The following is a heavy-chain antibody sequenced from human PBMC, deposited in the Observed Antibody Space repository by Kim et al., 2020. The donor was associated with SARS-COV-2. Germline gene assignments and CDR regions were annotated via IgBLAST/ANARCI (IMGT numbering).Heavy chain of an antibody. D-gene: IGHD3-22*01. V-gene: IGHV4-31*03. CDR1: GGSISSGGYY. CDR3: AREIPTSDRYFDY. Sequence: SETLSLTCTVSGGSISSGGYYWSWIRQHPGKGLEWIGYIYYSGSTYYNPSLKSRVTISVDTSKNQFSLKLSSVTAADTAVYYCAREIPTSDRYFDYWGQGTLVTVSS. J-gene: IGHJ4*02. CDR2: IYYSGST.